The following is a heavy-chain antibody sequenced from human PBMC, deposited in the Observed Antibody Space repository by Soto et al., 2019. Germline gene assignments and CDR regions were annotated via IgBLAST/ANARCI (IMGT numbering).Heavy chain of an antibody. J-gene: IGHJ4*02. D-gene: IGHD3-22*01. V-gene: IGHV3-21*04. CDR1: GFTFSSYS. CDR2: ISSSSSYI. CDR3: ARGLIYDSSGYYFDY. Sequence: PGGSLRLSCAASGFTFSSYSMNWVRQAPGKGLEWVSSISSSSSYIYYADSVKGRFTISRDNAKNSLYLQMNSLRSEDTAVYYCARGLIYDSSGYYFDYWGQGTLVTVSS.